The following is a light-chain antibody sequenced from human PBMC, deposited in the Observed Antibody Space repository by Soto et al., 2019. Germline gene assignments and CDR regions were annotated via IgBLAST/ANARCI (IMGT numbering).Light chain of an antibody. CDR1: SSSKW. V-gene: IGKV1-5*01. CDR2: DVS. J-gene: IGKJ2*01. Sequence: DIQMTQSPSTLAASVGDTVTMTCRSSSKWLAWYQKKPGKAPKLLIYDVSNLERGVPPRFSGSTSGAESTRTITGRQPEGLGTYYCEHTTDFTVGQGTKVEIK. CDR3: EHTTDFT.